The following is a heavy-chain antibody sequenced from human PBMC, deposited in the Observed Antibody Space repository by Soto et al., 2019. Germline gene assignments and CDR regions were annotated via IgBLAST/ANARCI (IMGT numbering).Heavy chain of an antibody. J-gene: IGHJ4*02. CDR1: GFTFCSNW. D-gene: IGHD3-9*01. CDR2: IKSKTDGGTT. CDR3: TTGAILTGYYRYY. V-gene: IGHV3-15*01. Sequence: GGSLRLSCVGSGFTFCSNWMAGVRQAPGKGLEWVGRIKSKTDGGTTDYAAPVKGRFTISRDDSKNTLYLQMNSLKTEDTAVYYCTTGAILTGYYRYYWGQGTLVTVSS.